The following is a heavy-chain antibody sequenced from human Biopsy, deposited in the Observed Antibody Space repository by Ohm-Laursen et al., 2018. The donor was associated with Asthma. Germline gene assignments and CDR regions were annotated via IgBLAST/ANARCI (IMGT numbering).Heavy chain of an antibody. CDR1: GGSFSGYY. J-gene: IGHJ5*02. Sequence: SETLSLTSAVSGGSFSGYYWSWIRPPPGKGLEWIGEINHSGSTNYNPSLKRRVTISADTSTTQFSLMLSSVTAADTAVYYCARAGQCSSTSCYNPGWFDPWGQGTLVTVSS. CDR3: ARAGQCSSTSCYNPGWFDP. D-gene: IGHD2-2*01. CDR2: INHSGST. V-gene: IGHV4-34*01.